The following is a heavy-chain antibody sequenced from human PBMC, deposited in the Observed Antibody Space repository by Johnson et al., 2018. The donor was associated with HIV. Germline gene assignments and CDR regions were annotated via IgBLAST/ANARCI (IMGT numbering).Heavy chain of an antibody. V-gene: IGHV3-20*04. D-gene: IGHD6-6*01. CDR3: ARDQYSTSDDDAFDI. J-gene: IGHJ3*02. CDR1: GFTFDDYG. Sequence: VQLVESGGGVVRPGGSLRLSCAASGFTFDDYGMTWVRQAPGKGLEWVSRINWNGAITAYADSVKGRFTISRDNAKNSLYLQMNSLRAEDTALYYRARDQYSTSDDDAFDIWGQGTMVTVSS. CDR2: INWNGAIT.